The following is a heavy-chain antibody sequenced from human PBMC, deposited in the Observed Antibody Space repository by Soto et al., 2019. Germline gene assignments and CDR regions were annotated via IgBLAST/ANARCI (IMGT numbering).Heavy chain of an antibody. D-gene: IGHD6-6*01. CDR3: ARVGEYSSSSVDY. CDR1: GGSISSYY. CDR2: IYYSGST. V-gene: IGHV4-59*01. J-gene: IGHJ4*02. Sequence: SETLSLTCTVSGGSISSYYWSRIRQPPGKGLEWIGYIYYSGSTNYNPSLKSRVTISVDTSKNQFSLKLSSVTAADTAVYYCARVGEYSSSSVDYWGQGTLVTVSS.